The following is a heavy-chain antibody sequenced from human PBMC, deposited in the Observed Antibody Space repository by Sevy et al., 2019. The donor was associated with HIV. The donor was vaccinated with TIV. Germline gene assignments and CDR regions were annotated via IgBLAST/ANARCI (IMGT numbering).Heavy chain of an antibody. D-gene: IGHD3-3*01. J-gene: IGHJ4*02. CDR1: GFNFNNYD. CDR2: ISFSGSKT. CDR3: AKTPFMDFWNDYYSFYFDF. Sequence: GGSLRLSCAAAGFNFNNYDMTWVRQAPGKGLEWASGISFSGSKTYYAESVKGRFSISRDPSKNTLYLQMNNVRVEDTAVYFCAKTPFMDFWNDYYSFYFDFWGQGTLVTVSS. V-gene: IGHV3-23*01.